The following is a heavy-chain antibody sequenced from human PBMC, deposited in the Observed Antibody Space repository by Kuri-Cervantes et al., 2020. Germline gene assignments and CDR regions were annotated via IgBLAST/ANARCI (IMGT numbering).Heavy chain of an antibody. V-gene: IGHV1-18*01. CDR2: ISVYTGYT. CDR1: GYSFTSYG. J-gene: IGHJ4*02. Sequence: ASVKVSCKASGYSFTSYGISWVRQAPGQGLEWMGWISVYTGYTNYVQKFQGRVTMTTDTSTSTAYMELRSLRSDDTAVYYCARDRIFGVVITDYWGQGILVTVSS. D-gene: IGHD3-3*01. CDR3: ARDRIFGVVITDY.